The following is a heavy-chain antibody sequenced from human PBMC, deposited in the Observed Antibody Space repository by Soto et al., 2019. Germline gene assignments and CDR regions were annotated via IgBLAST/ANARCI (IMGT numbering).Heavy chain of an antibody. Sequence: QVQLVESGGGVVQPGTSLRLSCAASGFTFSNYAMNWVRQAPGKGLEWVALISYDGSNKYNADSVKGRFTISRDNSKNTLYLQMNSLRDADTAFYYCGRCSSTSCHLGSDYWGQGTLVTVSS. J-gene: IGHJ4*02. CDR2: ISYDGSNK. CDR3: GRCSSTSCHLGSDY. V-gene: IGHV3-30-3*01. CDR1: GFTFSNYA. D-gene: IGHD2-2*01.